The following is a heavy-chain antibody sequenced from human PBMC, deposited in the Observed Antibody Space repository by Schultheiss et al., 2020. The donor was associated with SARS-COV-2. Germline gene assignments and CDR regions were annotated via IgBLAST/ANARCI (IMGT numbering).Heavy chain of an antibody. CDR3: ATDGVVAAIRFDY. CDR1: GFTFSGYE. J-gene: IGHJ4*02. D-gene: IGHD2-15*01. V-gene: IGHV3-48*03. CDR2: ITSSGSTM. Sequence: GGSLRLSCAASGFTFSGYEMSWVRQAPGKGPEWVSYITSSGSTMYYADSVKGRFTISRDNSKNTLYLQMNSLRAEDTAVYYCATDGVVAAIRFDYWGQGTLVTVSS.